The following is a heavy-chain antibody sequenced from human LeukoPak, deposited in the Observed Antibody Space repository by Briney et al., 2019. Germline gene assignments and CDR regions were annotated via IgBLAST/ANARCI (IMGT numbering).Heavy chain of an antibody. J-gene: IGHJ5*02. Sequence: ASVKVSCKVSGYILTDYYIHWVRQAPGQGLEWMGWISPKSGGADCAQKFRGRVTMTRDTSITTAYMALSRLRFDDTAVYYCARGPPEYCSGGSCYSGRNWFDPWGQGTLVTVSS. D-gene: IGHD2-15*01. CDR3: ARGPPEYCSGGSCYSGRNWFDP. CDR1: GYILTDYY. V-gene: IGHV1-2*02. CDR2: ISPKSGGA.